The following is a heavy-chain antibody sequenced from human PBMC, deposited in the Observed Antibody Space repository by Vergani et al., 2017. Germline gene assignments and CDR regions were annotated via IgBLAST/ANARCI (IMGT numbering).Heavy chain of an antibody. V-gene: IGHV5-10-1*01. CDR1: GYSFTSYW. Sequence: VQLVQSGAEVKKPGESLKISCKGSGYSFTSYWIGWVRQMPGKGLEWMGRIDPSDSYTNYSPSFQGHVTISADKSISTAYLQWSSLKASDTAMYYCARQDYYGSGSYYTGAWFDPWGQGTLVTVSS. CDR2: IDPSDSYT. D-gene: IGHD3-10*01. J-gene: IGHJ5*02. CDR3: ARQDYYGSGSYYTGAWFDP.